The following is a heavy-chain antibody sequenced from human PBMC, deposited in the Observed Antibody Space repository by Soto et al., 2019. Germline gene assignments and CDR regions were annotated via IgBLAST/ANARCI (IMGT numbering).Heavy chain of an antibody. CDR1: RFPFFDLY. J-gene: IGHJ3*02. Sequence: PGGSLRLSCAAYRFPFFDLYTDCVPQAPWPRSAWGLEWVARIRNKVNSYSTEYAASVKGRFTISRDDSKNSFYLQMNSLRDEDTAVYYCAGDRTYYYGSGSYYNPSFDIWGQGTMVTVSS. CDR3: AGDRTYYYGSGSYYNPSFDI. D-gene: IGHD3-10*01. V-gene: IGHV3-72*01. CDR2: IRNKVNSYST.